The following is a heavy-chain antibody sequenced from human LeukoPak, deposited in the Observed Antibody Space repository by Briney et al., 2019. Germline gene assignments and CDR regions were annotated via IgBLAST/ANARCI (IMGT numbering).Heavy chain of an antibody. V-gene: IGHV3-30-3*01. D-gene: IGHD3-22*01. CDR1: GFTFSSYA. CDR3: ARGPYYDSSGYYSNWFDP. Sequence: GGSLRLSCAASGFTFSSYAMHWVRQAPGKGLEWVAVISYDGSNKYYADSVKGRFTISRDNSKNTLYLQMNSLRAEDTAVYYCARGPYYDSSGYYSNWFDPWGQGTLVTVSS. CDR2: ISYDGSNK. J-gene: IGHJ5*02.